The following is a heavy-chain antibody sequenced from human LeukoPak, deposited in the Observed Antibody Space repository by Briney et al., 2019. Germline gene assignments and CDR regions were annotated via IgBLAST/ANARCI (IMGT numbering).Heavy chain of an antibody. CDR1: GYTFTNYY. CDR3: ARVHCSSALCNIDLPYMDV. CDR2: INPSGGST. J-gene: IGHJ6*03. D-gene: IGHD2-2*01. Sequence: ASVKVSCKASGYTFTNYYIHWVRQAPGQGLEWMGIINPSGGSTSYAQKFQGRVTMTRDMSTSTVYMELSSLISEDTAVYYCARVHCSSALCNIDLPYMDVWGKGTTVTVSS. V-gene: IGHV1-46*01.